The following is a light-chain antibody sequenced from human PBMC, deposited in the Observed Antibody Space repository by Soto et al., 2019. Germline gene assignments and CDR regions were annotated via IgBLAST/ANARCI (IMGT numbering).Light chain of an antibody. J-gene: IGKJ4*01. Sequence: DSQMTQFPSTLSASVGDRVTITCRASQSISPWLAWYQQKPGKAPKILISKASTLQSGVPPRFSGRGSGTEFTLTISSLQPDEFATYYCQQYERYPMTFGGGTKVEIK. V-gene: IGKV1-5*03. CDR1: QSISPW. CDR3: QQYERYPMT. CDR2: KAS.